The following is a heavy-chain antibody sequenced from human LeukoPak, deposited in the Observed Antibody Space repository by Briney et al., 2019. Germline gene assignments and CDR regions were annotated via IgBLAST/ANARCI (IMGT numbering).Heavy chain of an antibody. D-gene: IGHD2-21*01. CDR2: IIPIFGTA. Sequence: GSSVKVSCKASGGTFSSYAISWVRQAPGQGLEWMGGIIPIFGTANYAQKFQGRVTITADESTSTAYMELSSLRSEDTAVYYCARGGEAYCGGDCYEDYWGQGTLVTVSS. V-gene: IGHV1-69*01. CDR1: GGTFSSYA. J-gene: IGHJ4*02. CDR3: ARGGEAYCGGDCYEDY.